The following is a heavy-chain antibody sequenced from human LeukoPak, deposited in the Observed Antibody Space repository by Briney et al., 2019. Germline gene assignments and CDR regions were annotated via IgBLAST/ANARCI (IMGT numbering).Heavy chain of an antibody. CDR1: GFTFFNYG. V-gene: IGHV3-33*06. CDR2: IWNDGSYK. D-gene: IGHD6-13*01. Sequence: GGSLRLSCAASGFTFFNYGMHWVRQAPGKGLDWVAVIWNDGSYKYYANPVKGRFTISRDNHKNTLYMQMNSLRAEDTAIYYCAKVVQYTASTGTGLDYWGQGTLVTVSS. J-gene: IGHJ4*02. CDR3: AKVVQYTASTGTGLDY.